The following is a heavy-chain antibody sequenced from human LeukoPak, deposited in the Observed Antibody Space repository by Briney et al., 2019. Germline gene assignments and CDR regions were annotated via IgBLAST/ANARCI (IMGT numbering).Heavy chain of an antibody. CDR2: ISYDGSNK. J-gene: IGHJ4*02. CDR1: GFTFSSYA. Sequence: GGSLRLSCAASGFTFSSYAMHWVRQAPGKGLEWVAVISYDGSNKYYADSVKGRFTISRGNSKNTLYLQMNSLRAEDTAVYYCARDESTGRIAVAGKRYWGQGTLVTVSS. D-gene: IGHD6-19*01. V-gene: IGHV3-30*04. CDR3: ARDESTGRIAVAGKRY.